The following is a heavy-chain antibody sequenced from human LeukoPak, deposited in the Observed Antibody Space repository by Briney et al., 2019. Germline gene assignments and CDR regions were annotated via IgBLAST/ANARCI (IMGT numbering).Heavy chain of an antibody. J-gene: IGHJ4*02. CDR2: INHSGST. CDR1: GGSFSGYY. Sequence: SETLSLTCAVYGGSFSGYYWSWIRQPPGKGLEWIGEINHSGSTNYNPSLKSRVTISVDTSKNQFSLKLSSVTAADTAVYYCAKAQYYYDSSGYCKYWGQGTLVTVSS. CDR3: AKAQYYYDSSGYCKY. D-gene: IGHD3-22*01. V-gene: IGHV4-34*01.